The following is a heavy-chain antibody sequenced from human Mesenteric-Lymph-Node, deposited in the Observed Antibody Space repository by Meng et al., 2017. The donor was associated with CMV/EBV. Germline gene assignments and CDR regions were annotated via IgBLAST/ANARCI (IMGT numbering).Heavy chain of an antibody. V-gene: IGHV4-28*05. CDR3: ARLYDFWSKEGGMDV. J-gene: IGHJ6*02. Sequence: SETLSLTCAVSGYSISSSNWWGWIRQPPGKGLEWIGYIYYSGSIYYNPSLKSRVTMSVDTSKNQFSLKLSSVTAADTAVYYCARLYDFWSKEGGMDVWGQGTTVTVSS. D-gene: IGHD3-3*01. CDR1: GYSISSSNW. CDR2: IYYSGSI.